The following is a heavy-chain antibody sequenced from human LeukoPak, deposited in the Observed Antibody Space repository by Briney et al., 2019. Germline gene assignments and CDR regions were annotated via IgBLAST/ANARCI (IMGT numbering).Heavy chain of an antibody. CDR3: ARVSSSWYAADY. CDR1: GFTFSIYS. Sequence: SGGSLRLSCAASGFTFSIYSMNWVRQAPGKGLEWVSSISSSSSYIYYADSVKGRFTISRDNAKNSLYLQMNSLRAEDTAVYYCARVSSSWYAADYWGQGTLVTVSS. CDR2: ISSSSSYI. J-gene: IGHJ4*02. V-gene: IGHV3-21*01. D-gene: IGHD6-13*01.